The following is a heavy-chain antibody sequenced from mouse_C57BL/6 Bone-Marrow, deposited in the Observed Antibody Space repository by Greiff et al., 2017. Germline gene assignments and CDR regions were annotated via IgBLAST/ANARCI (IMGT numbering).Heavy chain of an antibody. CDR1: GYTFTSYW. CDR2: IDPNSGGT. D-gene: IGHD1-1*01. Sequence: VQLQQPGAELVKPGASVKLSCKASGYTFTSYWMHWVKQRPGRGLEWIGRIDPNSGGTKYNEKFKSKATLTVDKPSSTAYMQLSSLTSEDSAVYYCARPPFITTGVGYFDVWGTGTTVTVSS. J-gene: IGHJ1*03. V-gene: IGHV1-72*01. CDR3: ARPPFITTGVGYFDV.